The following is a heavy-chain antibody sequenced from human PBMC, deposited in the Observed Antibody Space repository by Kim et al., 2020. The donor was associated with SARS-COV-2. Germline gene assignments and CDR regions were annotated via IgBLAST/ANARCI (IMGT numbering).Heavy chain of an antibody. CDR2: ISWNSGSI. D-gene: IGHD3-10*01. J-gene: IGHJ6*02. CDR1: GFTFDDYA. V-gene: IGHV3-9*01. Sequence: GGSLRLSCAASGFTFDDYAMHWVRQAPGKGLEWVSGISWNSGSIGYADSVKGRFTISRDNAKNSLYLQMNSLIAEDTALYYCAKDTAGMGSGTVLYYYYYYGMDVWGQGTTVTVSS. CDR3: AKDTAGMGSGTVLYYYYYYGMDV.